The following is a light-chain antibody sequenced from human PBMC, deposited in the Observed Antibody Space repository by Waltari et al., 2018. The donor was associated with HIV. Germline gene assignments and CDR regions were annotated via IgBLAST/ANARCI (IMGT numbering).Light chain of an antibody. V-gene: IGLV1-40*01. CDR1: SPNIGAGYD. CDR2: GNT. CDR3: QSYDSSLSGFVV. Sequence: QSVLTQPPSVSGAPGPRVTISCPGSSPNIGAGYDVHWSQQLPGTAPKVLIYGNTNRPSGVPDRFSGSKSGTSASLAITGLQAEDEADYYCQSYDSSLSGFVVFGGGTKVTVL. J-gene: IGLJ2*01.